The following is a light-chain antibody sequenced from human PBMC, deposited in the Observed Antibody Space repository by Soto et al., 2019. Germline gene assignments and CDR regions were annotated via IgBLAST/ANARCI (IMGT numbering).Light chain of an antibody. J-gene: IGLJ2*01. CDR3: SSYTTSSTLE. V-gene: IGLV2-14*01. Sequence: QSALTQPASVSGSPGQSITISCTGTSSDIGAYNYVSWYQQHPGKTPKLMIYGVTNRPSGVSNRFSGSKSGSTASLIISGLQAEDEADYYCSSYTTSSTLEFGGGTKLTVL. CDR2: GVT. CDR1: SSDIGAYNY.